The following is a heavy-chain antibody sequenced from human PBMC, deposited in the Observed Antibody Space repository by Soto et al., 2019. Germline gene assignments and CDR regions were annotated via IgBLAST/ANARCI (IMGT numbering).Heavy chain of an antibody. CDR1: GGTFSSYA. CDR2: IIPIFGTA. Sequence: SVKVSCKASGGTFSSYAISWVRQAPGQGLEWMGGIIPIFGTANYAQKFQGRVTITADKSTSTAYMELSSLRSEDTAVYYCAGPYSPVRFLEWNHAFDIWGQGTMATVSS. V-gene: IGHV1-69*06. CDR3: AGPYSPVRFLEWNHAFDI. D-gene: IGHD3-3*01. J-gene: IGHJ3*02.